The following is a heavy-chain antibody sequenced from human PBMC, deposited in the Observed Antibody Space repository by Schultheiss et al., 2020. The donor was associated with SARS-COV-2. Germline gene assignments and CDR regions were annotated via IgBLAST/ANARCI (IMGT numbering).Heavy chain of an antibody. CDR2: ISNDGTKT. J-gene: IGHJ6*02. CDR3: AKDRDISPVTLESANMRRESVAIRRTNAMDV. Sequence: GGSLRLSCAASGFTFGRFWMSWVRQAPGKGLEWVAFISNDGTKTHNADSVKGRFTISRDNSKNTLYLQMNSLRVEDTAVYYCAKDRDISPVTLESANMRRESVAIRRTNAMDVWGPGTTVTVSS. CDR1: GFTFGRFW. V-gene: IGHV3-30*18. D-gene: IGHD2-2*01.